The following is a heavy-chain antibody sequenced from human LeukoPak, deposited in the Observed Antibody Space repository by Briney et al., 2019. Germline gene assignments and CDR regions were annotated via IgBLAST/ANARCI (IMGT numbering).Heavy chain of an antibody. Sequence: GGSLRLPCTFSGLSFSDSAVTWVRQAPGKGLEWIGCTRSKVYGGTTEYAASVKGRITISRDESKSIAYLQMDSLTTEDTAVYFCARGERDFDYWGQGTLVTVSS. D-gene: IGHD3-16*01. CDR3: ARGERDFDY. V-gene: IGHV3-49*04. J-gene: IGHJ4*02. CDR2: TRSKVYGGTT. CDR1: GLSFSDSA.